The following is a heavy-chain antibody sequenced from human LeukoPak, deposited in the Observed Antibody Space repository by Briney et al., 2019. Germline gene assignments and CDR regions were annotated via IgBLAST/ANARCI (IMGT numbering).Heavy chain of an antibody. J-gene: IGHJ4*02. CDR3: ARYDSSGRAIDY. CDR1: GFALSGYW. CDR2: VNKGGSEK. V-gene: IGHV3-7*01. D-gene: IGHD3-22*01. Sequence: PGGSLRLSCAASGFALSGYWMNWVRHAPGKGLEWVASVNKGGSEKYYVYSMKGRFTISRDNAENSLYLQMNSLRAEDTAVYYCARYDSSGRAIDYWGQGTLVSVST.